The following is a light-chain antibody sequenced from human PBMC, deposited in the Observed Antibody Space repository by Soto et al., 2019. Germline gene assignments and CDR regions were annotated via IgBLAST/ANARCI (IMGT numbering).Light chain of an antibody. V-gene: IGKV3-15*01. CDR2: GAS. CDR3: QQYNNWPPDRT. CDR1: QSVGSN. Sequence: EIVMTQSPATLSVSPGERATLSCRASQSVGSNLAWYQQQPGQAPRLLIYGASTRATGIPARFSGSGSGTEFTLNISSLQSEDFAIYFCQQYNNWPPDRTFGQGTKVEIK. J-gene: IGKJ1*01.